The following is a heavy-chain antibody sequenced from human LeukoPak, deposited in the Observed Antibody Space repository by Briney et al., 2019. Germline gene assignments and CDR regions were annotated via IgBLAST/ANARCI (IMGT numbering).Heavy chain of an antibody. CDR1: GFTFSSYA. CDR2: ISYDGSNK. J-gene: IGHJ4*02. Sequence: GGSLRLSCAASGFTFSSYAMHWVRQAPGKGLEWVAVISYDGSNKYYADSVKGRFTISRDNSKNTLYLQMNSLRAEDTAVYYCARYYYDSSGYSLLGYWGQGTLVTVSS. V-gene: IGHV3-30-3*01. D-gene: IGHD3-22*01. CDR3: ARYYYDSSGYSLLGY.